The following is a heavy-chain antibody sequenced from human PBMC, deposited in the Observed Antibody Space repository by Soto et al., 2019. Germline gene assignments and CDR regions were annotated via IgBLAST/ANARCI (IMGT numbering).Heavy chain of an antibody. V-gene: IGHV3-48*02. CDR3: ARVARDLDDFWSGYYVY. CDR2: ISSSSSTI. D-gene: IGHD3-3*01. Sequence: GGSLRLSCAASGFTFSSYSMNWVRQAPGKGLEWVSYISSSSSTIYYADSVKGRFTISRDNAKNSLYLQMNSLRDEDTAVYYCARVARDLDDFWSGYYVYWGQGTLVTVS. J-gene: IGHJ4*02. CDR1: GFTFSSYS.